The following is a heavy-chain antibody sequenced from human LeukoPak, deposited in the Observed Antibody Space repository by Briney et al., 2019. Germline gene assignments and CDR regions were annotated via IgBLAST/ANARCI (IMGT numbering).Heavy chain of an antibody. CDR3: ARVYGSGPSHYYGIDV. J-gene: IGHJ6*02. CDR1: GFTFSSYW. D-gene: IGHD3-10*01. V-gene: IGHV3-7*01. CDR2: IKQDGSEE. Sequence: PGGSLGLSCAASGFTFSSYWMSWVRQAPGKGLEWVANIKQDGSEEYYVDSVKGRLTISRDNAKNSLYLQMNSLRAEDTAVYYCARVYGSGPSHYYGIDVWGQGTTVTVSS.